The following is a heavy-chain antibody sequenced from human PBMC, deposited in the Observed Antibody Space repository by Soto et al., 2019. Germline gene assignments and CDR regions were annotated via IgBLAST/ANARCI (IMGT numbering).Heavy chain of an antibody. V-gene: IGHV4-59*08. CDR2: IYYSGST. J-gene: IGHJ4*01. Sequence: SETLSLTCTVSGGSISSYYWSWIRQPPGKGLEWIGYIYYSGSTNYNPSLKSRVTISVDTSKNQFSLKLSSVTAADTAVYYCARHVGSTPPRNSRITMVQGVPQHPFDYWGQGTLVTVSS. CDR1: GGSISSYY. CDR3: ARHVGSTPPRNSRITMVQGVPQHPFDY. D-gene: IGHD3-10*01.